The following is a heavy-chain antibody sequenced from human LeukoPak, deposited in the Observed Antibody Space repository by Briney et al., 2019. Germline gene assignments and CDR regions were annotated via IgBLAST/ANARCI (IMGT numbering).Heavy chain of an antibody. CDR3: ARWMTGFGY. CDR2: ISGSGGST. Sequence: GGSLRLSCAASGFTFSSYGMSWVRQAPGKGLEWVSAISGSGGSTYYADSVKGRFTISRDNSKNALYLQMNSLRVEHTAIYYCARWMTGFGYWGQGTLVTVSS. CDR1: GFTFSSYG. D-gene: IGHD3-9*01. J-gene: IGHJ4*02. V-gene: IGHV3-23*01.